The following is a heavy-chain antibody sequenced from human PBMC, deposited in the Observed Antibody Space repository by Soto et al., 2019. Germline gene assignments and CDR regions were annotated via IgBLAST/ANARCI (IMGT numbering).Heavy chain of an antibody. V-gene: IGHV2-26*01. CDR2: IFSNDEK. CDR1: GFSLTSSGVS. CDR3: ARTYSSSWSYFDY. Sequence: SGPTLVNPTQTLTLTCTFSGFSLTSSGVSVGWIRQPPGKALEWLAHIFSNDEKSYSTSLKSRLTISKDTSKSPVVLTMTNMDPVDTATYYCARTYSSSWSYFDYWGQGALVTVSS. J-gene: IGHJ4*02. D-gene: IGHD6-13*01.